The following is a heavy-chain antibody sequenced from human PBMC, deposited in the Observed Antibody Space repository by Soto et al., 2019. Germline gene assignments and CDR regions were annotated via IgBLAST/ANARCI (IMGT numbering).Heavy chain of an antibody. CDR1: GGSISSNSYY. CDR3: ARDLEPPTIPGH. V-gene: IGHV4-39*02. CDR2: IYFSGST. Sequence: PSETLSLTCKVSGGSISSNSYYWGWIRQPPGKGLEWIGSIYFSGSTYYNPSLKSRVTISVDTSNNQFSLRLTSVTAADTAVYYCARDLEPPTIPGHWGQGTLVTVSS. J-gene: IGHJ4*02. D-gene: IGHD2-2*02.